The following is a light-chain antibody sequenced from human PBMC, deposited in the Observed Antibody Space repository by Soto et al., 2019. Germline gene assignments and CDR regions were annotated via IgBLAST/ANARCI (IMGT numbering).Light chain of an antibody. CDR3: SSYTSTGTYV. J-gene: IGLJ1*01. V-gene: IGLV2-14*03. Sequence: QSVLTQPASVSGSPGQSITISCTGTSSDFGGYTYVSWYQQHPGKAPKLMIFDATSRPSGVSNRFSGSKSDNTASLTIAGLQAEDEADYYCSSYTSTGTYVFGTGTKLTVL. CDR1: SSDFGGYTY. CDR2: DAT.